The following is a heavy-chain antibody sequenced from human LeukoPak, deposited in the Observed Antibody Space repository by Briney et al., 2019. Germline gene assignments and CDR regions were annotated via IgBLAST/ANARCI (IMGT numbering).Heavy chain of an antibody. CDR3: ARFPQPQTYYYDSSGYTRDY. CDR1: GFTFSSYS. D-gene: IGHD3-22*01. J-gene: IGHJ4*02. V-gene: IGHV3-21*01. CDR2: ISSSSSYI. Sequence: GGSLRLSCAASGFTFSSYSMNWVRQAPGKGLEWVSSISSSSSYIYYADSVKCRFTISRDNAKNSLYLQMNSLRAEDTAVYYCARFPQPQTYYYDSSGYTRDYWGQGTLVTVSS.